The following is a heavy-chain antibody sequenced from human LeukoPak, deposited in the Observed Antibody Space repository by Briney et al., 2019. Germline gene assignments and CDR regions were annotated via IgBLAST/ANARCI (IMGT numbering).Heavy chain of an antibody. V-gene: IGHV1-69*05. Sequence: SVKVSCKASGGTFSSYAISWVRQAPGQGREWMGRIIPIFGTANYAQKFQGRVTITTDESTSTAYMELSSLRSEDTAVYYCARDLGEMATPNYYYYYMDVWGKGTTVTVSS. CDR3: ARDLGEMATPNYYYYYMDV. D-gene: IGHD5-24*01. CDR1: GGTFSSYA. J-gene: IGHJ6*03. CDR2: IIPIFGTA.